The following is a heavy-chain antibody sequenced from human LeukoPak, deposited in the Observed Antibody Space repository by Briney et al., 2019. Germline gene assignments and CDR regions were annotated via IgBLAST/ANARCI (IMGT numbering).Heavy chain of an antibody. V-gene: IGHV4-31*03. D-gene: IGHD6-13*01. CDR3: ARVILEGSWAHDY. CDR2: IYYSGST. CDR1: GGSISSGGYS. J-gene: IGHJ4*02. Sequence: PSETLSLTCIVSGGSISSGGYSWSWIRQHPGKGLEWIGYIYYSGSTYYNPSLKSRVTISVDTSKNQFSLKLSSVTAADTAVYYCARVILEGSWAHDYWGQGTLVTVSS.